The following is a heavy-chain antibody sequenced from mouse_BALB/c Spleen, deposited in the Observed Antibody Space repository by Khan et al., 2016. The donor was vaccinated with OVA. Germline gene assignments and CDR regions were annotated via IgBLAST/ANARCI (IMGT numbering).Heavy chain of an antibody. CDR1: GFTFSTYG. CDR2: VSTGGHYT. CDR3: ARLAYLYDSEGFAY. D-gene: IGHD1-1*01. Sequence: EVELVESGGDVVKPGGSLKLSCAASGFTFSTYGMSWVRQTPDKRLEWVATVSTGGHYTYYPDTVKGRFTISRDIAKDTLYLQMSSLKSEDTAMFYCARLAYLYDSEGFAYWGQGTLGTVSA. V-gene: IGHV5-6*01. J-gene: IGHJ3*01.